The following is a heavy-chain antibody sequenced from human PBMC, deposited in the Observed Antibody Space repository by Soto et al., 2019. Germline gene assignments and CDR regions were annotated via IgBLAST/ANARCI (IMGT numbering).Heavy chain of an antibody. V-gene: IGHV3-23*01. D-gene: IGHD6-19*01. CDR1: GFTFSSYA. CDR2: ISGSDGST. J-gene: IGHJ5*02. CDR3: AKGIAVLSWFDP. Sequence: EVQLLESGGGLVQPGGSLRLSCAASGFTFSSYAMSWVRQAPGKGLEWVSAISGSDGSTYYADSGKGRFTISRDNSKNTLYLQMNSLRAEDTAVYYCAKGIAVLSWFDPWGQGTLVTVSS.